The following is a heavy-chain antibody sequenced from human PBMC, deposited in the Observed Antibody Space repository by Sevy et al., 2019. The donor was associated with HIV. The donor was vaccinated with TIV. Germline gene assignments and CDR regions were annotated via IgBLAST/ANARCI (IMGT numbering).Heavy chain of an antibody. CDR3: ARERIAVAGMGYYFDF. V-gene: IGHV3-33*01. D-gene: IGHD6-19*01. Sequence: GGSLRLSCAASGFSFSGYGMHWVRQAPGKGLEWVAVIWYDGTNKEYKDSVKGRYTISRDNSKNTLYLQMNSLRAEDTAVYYSARERIAVAGMGYYFDFWGQGTLVTVSS. CDR1: GFSFSGYG. CDR2: IWYDGTNK. J-gene: IGHJ4*02.